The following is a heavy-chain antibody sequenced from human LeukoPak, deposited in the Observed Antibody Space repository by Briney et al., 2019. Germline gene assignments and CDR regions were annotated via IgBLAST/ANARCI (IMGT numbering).Heavy chain of an antibody. J-gene: IGHJ5*02. D-gene: IGHD4-11*01. V-gene: IGHV1-8*03. CDR1: GYSFSSYD. Sequence: ASVKVSCKASGYSFSSYDINWVRQATGQGLEWMGWMNPNSGNKGYAQEFQGRVSITRNTSISTAYMEMGSLTSEDTAVYYCVRGRATVTTHWFDPWGQGTLVTVSS. CDR3: VRGRATVTTHWFDP. CDR2: MNPNSGNK.